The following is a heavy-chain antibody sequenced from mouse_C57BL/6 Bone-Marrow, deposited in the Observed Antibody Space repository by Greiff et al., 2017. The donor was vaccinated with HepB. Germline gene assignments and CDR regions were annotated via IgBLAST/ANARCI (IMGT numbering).Heavy chain of an antibody. J-gene: IGHJ2*01. CDR3: EQLRLRY. CDR1: GYTFTSYG. Sequence: VQLQQSGAKLARPGASVKLSCKASGYTFTSYGISWVKQRTGQGLEWIGEIYPRSGNTYYNEKFKGKATLTADKSSSTAYMELRSLTSEDSAVYFCEQLRLRYWGQGTTLTVSS. D-gene: IGHD3-2*02. CDR2: IYPRSGNT. V-gene: IGHV1-81*01.